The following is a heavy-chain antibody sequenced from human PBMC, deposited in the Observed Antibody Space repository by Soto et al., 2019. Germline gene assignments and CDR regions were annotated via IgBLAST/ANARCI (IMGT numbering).Heavy chain of an antibody. CDR2: IVVSSGNT. V-gene: IGHV1-58*01. J-gene: IGHJ2*01. CDR1: GFTYTSSA. Sequence: GAPVKVSCKASGFTYTSSAVQWVRQARGQRLEWIGWIVVSSGNTNYAQKFQERVTITRDMSTCTAYMDLSSLRSKHTAVYYCAALRSRFLNRYWYFGIRRRGALVTVAS. D-gene: IGHD6-13*01. CDR3: AALRSRFLNRYWYFGI.